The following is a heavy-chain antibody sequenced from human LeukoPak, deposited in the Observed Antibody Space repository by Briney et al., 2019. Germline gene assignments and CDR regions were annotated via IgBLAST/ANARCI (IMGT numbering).Heavy chain of an antibody. CDR2: ISSDENNK. J-gene: IGHJ4*02. D-gene: IGHD2-21*02. CDR3: ASKLFCGGDCYYQIYF. Sequence: GGSLRLSCAASGFTFSSYVMHWVRQAPGKGLEWVALISSDENNKYHADSVRGRFTISRDNSKNTLFLQMNSLRPEDTAVYYCASKLFCGGDCYYQIYFWGQGTLVTVSS. CDR1: GFTFSSYV. V-gene: IGHV3-30*03.